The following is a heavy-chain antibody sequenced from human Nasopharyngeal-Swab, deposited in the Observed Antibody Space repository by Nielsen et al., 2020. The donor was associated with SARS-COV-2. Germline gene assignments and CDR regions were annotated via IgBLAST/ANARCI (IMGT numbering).Heavy chain of an antibody. V-gene: IGHV4-34*01. J-gene: IGHJ6*02. D-gene: IGHD5-24*01. CDR2: INHSGST. Sequence: SETLSLTCAVYGGSFSGYYWSWIRQPPGKGLEWIGEINHSGSTNYNPSLKSRVTISVDTSKNQFSLKLSPVTAADTAVYYCARGGWGIDGYNYYYYYGMDVWGQGTTVTVSS. CDR1: GGSFSGYY. CDR3: ARGGWGIDGYNYYYYYGMDV.